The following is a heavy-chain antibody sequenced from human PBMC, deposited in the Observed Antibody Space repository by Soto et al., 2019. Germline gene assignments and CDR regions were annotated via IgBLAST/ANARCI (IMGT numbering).Heavy chain of an antibody. CDR1: GFTFRDYY. J-gene: IGHJ6*02. V-gene: IGHV3-11*06. CDR2: ISSSSSYT. D-gene: IGHD3-3*01. CDR3: ARDGDFWSGYESGRGMDV. Sequence: VQLVESGGGLVQPGGSLRLSCAASGFTFRDYYMSWIRQAPGKGLEWVSYISSSSSYTNYADSVKGRFTISRDNAKNSLYLQMNSLRAEDTAVYYCARDGDFWSGYESGRGMDVWGQGTTVTVSS.